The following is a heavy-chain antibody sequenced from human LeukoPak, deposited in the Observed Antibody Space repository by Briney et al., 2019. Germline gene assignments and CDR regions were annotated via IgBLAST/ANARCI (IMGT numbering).Heavy chain of an antibody. D-gene: IGHD4-23*01. CDR1: GGTFSSYA. V-gene: IGHV1-69*05. Sequence: SVKVSCKASGGTFSSYAISWVRQAPGQGLEWMGGIIPIFGTANYAQKFQGRVTITTDESTSTAYMELSSLRSEDTAVYYCARDLDGGLYFDYWAQGTLVTVSS. J-gene: IGHJ4*02. CDR2: IIPIFGTA. CDR3: ARDLDGGLYFDY.